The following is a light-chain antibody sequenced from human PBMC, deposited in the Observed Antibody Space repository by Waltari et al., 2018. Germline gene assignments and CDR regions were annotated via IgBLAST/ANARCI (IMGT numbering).Light chain of an antibody. CDR2: GAS. V-gene: IGKV3-20*01. Sequence: EIVLTQSPGTLSLSPGERATLSCRASQSVSSSYLAWYQQKPGQAPRLLIYGASIRATGIPDRFSGSGSGTDLTLTISRLEPEDFAVYYCQQYGISPGTFGQGTKVEIK. J-gene: IGKJ1*01. CDR1: QSVSSSY. CDR3: QQYGISPGT.